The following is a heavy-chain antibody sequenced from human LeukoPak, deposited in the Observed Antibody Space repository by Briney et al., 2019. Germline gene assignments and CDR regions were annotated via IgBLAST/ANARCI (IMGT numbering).Heavy chain of an antibody. CDR2: INGDASST. Sequence: GGSLRLSCAASGLTRSGYWMHWVRQAPGKGLVWVSRINGDASSTSYADSVKGRFTISGDNAKSTLYLQMNSLRVEDTAVYYCARARGNTYGYFEYWGQGTLVTVSS. V-gene: IGHV3-74*01. J-gene: IGHJ4*02. CDR1: GLTRSGYW. CDR3: ARARGNTYGYFEY. D-gene: IGHD5-18*01.